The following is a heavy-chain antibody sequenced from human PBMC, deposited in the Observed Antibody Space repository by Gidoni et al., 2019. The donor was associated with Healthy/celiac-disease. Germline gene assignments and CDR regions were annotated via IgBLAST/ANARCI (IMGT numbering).Heavy chain of an antibody. J-gene: IGHJ4*02. CDR3: TTEPGDY. CDR1: GFTFSTAW. V-gene: IGHV3-15*01. Sequence: EVQLVESGGGWLTPGGSPRLSFAPPGFTFSTAWMSWVRLAPGKRLEWVGRIKSKTDGGTTDYAAPVKGRFTISRDDSKNTLYLQMNSLKTEDTAVYYCTTEPGDYWGQGTLVTVSS. CDR2: IKSKTDGGTT.